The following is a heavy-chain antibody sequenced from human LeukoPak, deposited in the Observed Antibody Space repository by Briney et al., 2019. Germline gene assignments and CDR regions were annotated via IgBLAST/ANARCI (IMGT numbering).Heavy chain of an antibody. Sequence: GGSLRLSCAASVFTVSSNYMSWVRQAPGKGLDGVSVIYSGGSTYYADSVKGRFTISRDNSKNTLYLQMNSLRAEDTAVYYCARDVPNNYYMDVWGQGTTVTVSS. CDR2: IYSGGST. CDR3: ARDVPNNYYMDV. CDR1: VFTVSSNY. J-gene: IGHJ6*03. V-gene: IGHV3-66*02.